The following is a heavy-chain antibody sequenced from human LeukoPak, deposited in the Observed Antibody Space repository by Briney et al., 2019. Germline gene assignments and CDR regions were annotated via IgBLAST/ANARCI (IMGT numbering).Heavy chain of an antibody. CDR3: ARFRGPVTTGPFVFDI. D-gene: IGHD4-17*01. Sequence: ASVKVSCKASGYTFTSYGISWVRQAPGQGLEWMGWISAYNGNTNYAQKLQGRVTMTTDTSTSTAYMELRSLRSDDTAVYYCARFRGPVTTGPFVFDIWGQGTRATVSS. CDR1: GYTFTSYG. J-gene: IGHJ3*02. CDR2: ISAYNGNT. V-gene: IGHV1-18*01.